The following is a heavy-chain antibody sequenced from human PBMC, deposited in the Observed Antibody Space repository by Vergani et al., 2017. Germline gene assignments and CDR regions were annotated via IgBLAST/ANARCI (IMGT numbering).Heavy chain of an antibody. CDR1: GDIFNNYT. Sequence: QVHLEQSGTEVKKPGSSVKVSCKVSGDIFNNYTVTWVRQAPGQGLEWMGRIIPIIRLATSAQKFQDRVKITGDTSTNTVYMEMNNLSSEDTAVYYGARVSPGDNSGWEPFDDGGQGTLVTVSS. J-gene: IGHJ4*02. CDR2: IIPIIRLA. D-gene: IGHD6-19*01. CDR3: ARVSPGDNSGWEPFDD. V-gene: IGHV1-69*02.